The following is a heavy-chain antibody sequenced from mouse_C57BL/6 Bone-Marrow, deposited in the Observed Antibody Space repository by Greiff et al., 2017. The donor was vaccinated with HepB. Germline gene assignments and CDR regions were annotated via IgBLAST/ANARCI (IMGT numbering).Heavy chain of an antibody. CDR1: GDSFTVYY. Sequence: VQLQQPGPDLVKPGTSVKISCKASGDSFTVYYMHWVKQSHGKSLEWIGRVNPNNGVTYYNQKFKDKAILTIDKSSTTAYMDLRSLTSADSAVYYCARRMAYWGQGTLVTVSA. CDR2: VNPNNGVT. V-gene: IGHV1-18*01. CDR3: ARRMAY. J-gene: IGHJ3*01.